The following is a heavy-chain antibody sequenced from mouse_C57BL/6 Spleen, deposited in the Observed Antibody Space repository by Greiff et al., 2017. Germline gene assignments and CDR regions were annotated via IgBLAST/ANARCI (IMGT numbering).Heavy chain of an antibody. Sequence: VQGVESGAELVKPGASVKISCKASGYAFSSYWMNWVKQRPGKGLEWIGKIYPGDGDTNYKGKLKGKANLTADNSTSTAYMQLSSLTSEDSAVYFCARGIYDSYYEKFAYWGQGTLVTVSA. J-gene: IGHJ3*01. V-gene: IGHV1-80*01. D-gene: IGHD2-3*01. CDR1: GYAFSSYW. CDR2: IYPGDGDT. CDR3: ARGIYDSYYEKFAY.